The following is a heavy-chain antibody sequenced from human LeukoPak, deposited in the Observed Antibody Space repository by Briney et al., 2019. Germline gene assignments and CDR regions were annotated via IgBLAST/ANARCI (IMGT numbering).Heavy chain of an antibody. D-gene: IGHD2-2*01. CDR2: INHSGST. CDR3: ARGVGYCGSTSCYPPWFDP. CDR1: GGSFSGYY. V-gene: IGHV4-34*01. Sequence: SETLSLTCAVYGGSFSGYYWSWIRQPPGKGLEWIGEINHSGSTNYNPSLKSRVTISVDTSKNQFSLKLSSVTAADTAVYYCARGVGYCGSTSCYPPWFDPWGQGTLVTVSS. J-gene: IGHJ5*02.